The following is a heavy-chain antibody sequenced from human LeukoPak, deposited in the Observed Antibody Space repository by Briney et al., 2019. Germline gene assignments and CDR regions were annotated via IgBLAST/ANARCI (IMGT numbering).Heavy chain of an antibody. CDR2: ISGSGGST. J-gene: IGHJ4*02. CDR1: GFTFSSYA. D-gene: IGHD2-15*01. Sequence: GGSLRLSCAASGFTFSSYAMSWVRQAPGKGLEWVSGISGSGGSTYYADSVKGRFTISRDNSKNTLYLQMNSLRAEDTAVYYCAKDRRVIVVVVAAYYFDYWGQGTLITVSS. V-gene: IGHV3-23*01. CDR3: AKDRRVIVVVVAAYYFDY.